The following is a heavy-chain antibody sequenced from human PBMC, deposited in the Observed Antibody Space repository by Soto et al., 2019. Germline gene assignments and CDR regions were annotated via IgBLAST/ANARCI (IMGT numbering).Heavy chain of an antibody. D-gene: IGHD3-22*01. CDR1: GFTFSSYA. CDR2: ISGSGSTI. CDR3: AKVFYYYDSSGYYYFDY. Sequence: EVQLLESGGGLVQPGGSLRLSCAASGFTFSSYAVSWVRQAPGKGPEWISSISGSGSTIYYADSVKGRFTSCRDNSKNTLYLQMNSLRAEDTAVYYCAKVFYYYDSSGYYYFDYRGQGTLVTVSS. V-gene: IGHV3-23*01. J-gene: IGHJ4*02.